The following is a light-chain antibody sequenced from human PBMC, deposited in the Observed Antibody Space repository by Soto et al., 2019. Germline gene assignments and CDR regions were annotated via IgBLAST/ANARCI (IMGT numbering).Light chain of an antibody. CDR1: QSISSY. V-gene: IGKV1-39*01. CDR2: GAS. CDR3: QQSYNTPFT. J-gene: IGKJ3*01. Sequence: IQMTQSPSSLSASVGDRVTITCRTSQSISSYLNWYQQKPGEAPKLLIYGASSLQSGVPSRFSGSGSGTEFTLTISSLQPEDFATYYCQQSYNTPFTFGPGTKVDIK.